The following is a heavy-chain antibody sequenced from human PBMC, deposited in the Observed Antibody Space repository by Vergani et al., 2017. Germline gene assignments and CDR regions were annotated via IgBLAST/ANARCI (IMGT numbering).Heavy chain of an antibody. J-gene: IGHJ5*02. CDR2: IRSYMFGDGGTR. CDR3: ARRIVVEPGIPRVDWLDP. CDR1: GESIRSGSHY. Sequence: VKLQESGPGLLKPSQTLSLTCTVSGESIRSGSHYWSWIRQPAGKGLEWVGLIRSYMFGDGGTREYAASVKGRFTISRDDSRGTVYLQMDRLESADTAVYYCARRIVVEPGIPRVDWLDPRGPGTLVTVSS. V-gene: IGHV3-49*05. D-gene: IGHD2-21*01.